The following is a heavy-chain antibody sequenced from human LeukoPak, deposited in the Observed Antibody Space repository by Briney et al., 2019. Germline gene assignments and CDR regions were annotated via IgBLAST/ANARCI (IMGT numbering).Heavy chain of an antibody. CDR3: ARGPLDYDGSGYNYYYYMDV. CDR1: GGSFSGYY. J-gene: IGHJ6*03. CDR2: INQSGFT. Sequence: SETLSLTCTVYGGSFSGYYWSWIRQPPGKGLEWIGEINQSGFTNYNPSLKSRGTISVDTSKNQFSLKLSSVTAADTAMYYCARGPLDYDGSGYNYYYYMDVWGKGTTVTVSS. D-gene: IGHD3-22*01. V-gene: IGHV4-34*01.